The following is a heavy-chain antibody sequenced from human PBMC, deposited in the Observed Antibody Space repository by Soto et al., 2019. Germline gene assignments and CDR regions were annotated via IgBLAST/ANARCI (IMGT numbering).Heavy chain of an antibody. J-gene: IGHJ6*02. V-gene: IGHV3-11*01. D-gene: IGHD1-1*01. CDR1: GFTFSDYY. Sequence: QVQLVESGGGLVKPGGSLRLSCAASGFTFSDYYMSWIRQAPGKGLEWGSYISSSGSTIYYADSVKGRFTISRDNAKNSLYLQMNSLRAEDTAVYYCARDVLTGTAYYYYGMDVWGQGTTVTVSS. CDR2: ISSSGSTI. CDR3: ARDVLTGTAYYYYGMDV.